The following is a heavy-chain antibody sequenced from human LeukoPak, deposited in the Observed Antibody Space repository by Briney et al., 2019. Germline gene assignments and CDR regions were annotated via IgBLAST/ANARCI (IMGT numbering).Heavy chain of an antibody. V-gene: IGHV5-51*01. CDR1: GYSFTSYW. CDR2: IYPGDSDT. Sequence: GESLKISCKGSGYSFTSYWIGWVRQMPGKGLEWMGIIYPGDSDTRYSPSFQGQVTISADKSISTAYLQWSSLKASDAAMYYCARLPTRQLWLPHSFYYMDVWGKGTTVTVSS. D-gene: IGHD5-18*01. CDR3: ARLPTRQLWLPHSFYYMDV. J-gene: IGHJ6*03.